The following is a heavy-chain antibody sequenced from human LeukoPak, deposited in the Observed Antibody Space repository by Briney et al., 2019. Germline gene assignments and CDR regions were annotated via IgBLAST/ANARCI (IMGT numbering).Heavy chain of an antibody. CDR1: GGSFSGYY. V-gene: IGHV4-34*12. CDR2: IIHSGRT. CDR3: AGPRSYYDSSDTDFYYFDY. D-gene: IGHD3-22*01. Sequence: EPSETLSLTCAVSGGSFSGYYWTWIRQSPGKGLEWIGEIIHSGRTNYNPSLKSRVTISVDTSKNQFSLKLSSVTAADTAVYYCAGPRSYYDSSDTDFYYFDYWGQGTLVTVSS. J-gene: IGHJ4*02.